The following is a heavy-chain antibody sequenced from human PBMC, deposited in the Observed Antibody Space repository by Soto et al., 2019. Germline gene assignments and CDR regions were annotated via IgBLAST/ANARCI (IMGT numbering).Heavy chain of an antibody. V-gene: IGHV3-30-3*01. D-gene: IGHD3-10*01. Sequence: GESLKISCAASGFTFSSYAMHWVRQAPGKGLEWVAVISYDGSNKYYAYAVKGRFTISRDNSKNTLYLQMNSLRAEDTAVYYCARYPGGKGQYYFDYWGQGTLVTVSS. J-gene: IGHJ4*02. CDR2: ISYDGSNK. CDR1: GFTFSSYA. CDR3: ARYPGGKGQYYFDY.